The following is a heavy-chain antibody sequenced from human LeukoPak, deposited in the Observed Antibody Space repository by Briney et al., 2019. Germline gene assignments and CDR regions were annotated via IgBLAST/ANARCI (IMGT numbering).Heavy chain of an antibody. V-gene: IGHV3-48*01. CDR2: ISSSSSTI. D-gene: IGHD1-14*01. J-gene: IGHJ4*02. CDR3: ARILTDLDY. Sequence: GGSLRLSCAASGFTFSSYSMNWVRQAPGKGLEWVSYISSSSSTIYYADSVKGRFTISRDNAKNSLYLQMNSLGAEDTAVYYCARILTDLDYWGQGTLVTVSS. CDR1: GFTFSSYS.